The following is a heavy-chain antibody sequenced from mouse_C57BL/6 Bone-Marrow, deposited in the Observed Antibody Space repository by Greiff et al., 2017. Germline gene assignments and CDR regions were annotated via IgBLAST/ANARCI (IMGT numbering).Heavy chain of an antibody. CDR2: IDPSVSET. Sequence: QVQLQQSGAELVRPGSSVKLSCKASGYTFTSYWMHWVKQRPIQGLEWIGNIDPSVSETNYNQKFKDKATLTVDKSSSTAYMQRSSLTSEDSAVYCGGRDGESNEGVGCWGQGALVTVA. CDR1: GYTFTSYW. J-gene: IGHJ3*01. V-gene: IGHV1-52*01. D-gene: IGHD2-5*01. CDR3: GRDGESNEGVGC.